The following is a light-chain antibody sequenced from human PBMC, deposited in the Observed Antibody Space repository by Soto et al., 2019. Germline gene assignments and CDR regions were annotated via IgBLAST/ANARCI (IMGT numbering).Light chain of an antibody. J-gene: IGLJ7*01. Sequence: QAVVTQPPSVSGAPGQRVTISCTGSSSNIGAGYDVHWYQQRPGTAPKLLIFGNINRPSGVPDRFSGSKSGTSASLAISGLRSEDGAVYYCAAWDDYLTGPIFGGGTQLTVL. V-gene: IGLV1-40*01. CDR1: SSNIGAGYD. CDR2: GNI. CDR3: AAWDDYLTGPI.